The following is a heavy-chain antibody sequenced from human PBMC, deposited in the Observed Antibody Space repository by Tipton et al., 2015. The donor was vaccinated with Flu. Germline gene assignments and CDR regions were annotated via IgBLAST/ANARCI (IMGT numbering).Heavy chain of an antibody. CDR2: IHHTGNR. V-gene: IGHV4-38-2*01. CDR1: GDSIRSDYY. CDR3: ARRDFSNDVSDPKNWFVP. J-gene: IGHJ5*02. Sequence: TLSLTCSVSGDSIRSDYYWGWIRQPPGKGLVLMGSIHHTGNRYYNPSLKSRVTLSVDRSKNQFSLRVISVTAADTAVYYCARRDFSNDVSDPKNWFVPWGQGTLVNVSS. D-gene: IGHD1-1*01.